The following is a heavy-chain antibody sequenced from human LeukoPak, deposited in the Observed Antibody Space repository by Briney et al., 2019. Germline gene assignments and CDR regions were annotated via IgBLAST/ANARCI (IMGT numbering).Heavy chain of an antibody. J-gene: IGHJ4*02. V-gene: IGHV3-74*01. CDR2: MNGEGTTI. CDR1: GLTFRTTW. D-gene: IGHD1-7*01. Sequence: PGGSLRLSCATSGLTFRTTWVHWVRQAPGKGLMWVSRMNGEGTTIDYADSVKGRFTVSRDYAKNTLFLQMNNLRTEDTALYFYATARNFRFEYWGQGSLVIVSA. CDR3: ATARNFRFEY.